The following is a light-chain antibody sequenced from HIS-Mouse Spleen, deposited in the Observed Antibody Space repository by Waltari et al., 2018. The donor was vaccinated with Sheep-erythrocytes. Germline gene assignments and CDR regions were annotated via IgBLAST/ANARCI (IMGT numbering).Light chain of an antibody. CDR2: DVS. J-gene: IGLJ1*01. CDR1: SSDVGGYNY. Sequence: QSALTQPRSVSGSPGKSVTISCPGTSSDVGGYNYFSWYQQHPGKAPKLMIYDVSKRPSGVPDRFSGSKSGNTASLTISGLQAEDEADYYCCSYAGSYNHVFATGTKVTVL. V-gene: IGLV2-11*01. CDR3: CSYAGSYNHV.